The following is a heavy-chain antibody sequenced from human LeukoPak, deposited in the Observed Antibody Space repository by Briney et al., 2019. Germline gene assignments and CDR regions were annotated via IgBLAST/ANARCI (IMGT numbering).Heavy chain of an antibody. CDR1: GFTFSDYY. CDR3: ARALGTRITIFGVIITPNYFDY. Sequence: GGSLRLSCAASGFTFSDYYMSWIRQAPGKGLEWVFYISSSGSTIYYADSVKGRFTISRDNAKNSLYLQMNSLRAEDTAVYYCARALGTRITIFGVIITPNYFDYWGQGTLVTVSS. D-gene: IGHD3-3*01. CDR2: ISSSGSTI. J-gene: IGHJ4*02. V-gene: IGHV3-11*01.